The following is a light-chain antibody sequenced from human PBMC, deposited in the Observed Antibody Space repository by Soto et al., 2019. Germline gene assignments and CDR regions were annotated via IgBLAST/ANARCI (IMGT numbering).Light chain of an antibody. J-gene: IGLJ1*01. Sequence: SALTQTPSVSGSPGQSVTISCTRTSTVYVSENPVSRYQQSSGTARELIIYEARYRPSGVSTRCSGSKSGNAASLTTSGLQAADEADYYCSLYTSENTYVFGTRTKVTVL. CDR1: STVYVSENP. CDR2: EAR. V-gene: IGLV2-18*01. CDR3: SLYTSENTYV.